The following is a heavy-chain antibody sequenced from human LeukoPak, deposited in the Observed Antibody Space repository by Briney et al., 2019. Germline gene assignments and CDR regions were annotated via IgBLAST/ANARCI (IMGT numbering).Heavy chain of an antibody. V-gene: IGHV3-7*01. CDR2: IKQDGSEK. J-gene: IGHJ5*02. Sequence: PGGSLRLSCAASGFTFSTYWMSWVRQAPGKGLEWVANIKQDGSEKYYVDSVKGRLTISRDNAKNSLYLQMNSLRAEDTAVYYCARVLGDDFWSGYNNWFDPWGQGTLVTVSS. D-gene: IGHD3-3*01. CDR1: GFTFSTYW. CDR3: ARVLGDDFWSGYNNWFDP.